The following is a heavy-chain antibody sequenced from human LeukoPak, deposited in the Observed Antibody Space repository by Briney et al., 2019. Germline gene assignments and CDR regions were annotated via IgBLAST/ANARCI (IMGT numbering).Heavy chain of an antibody. CDR2: IYSGGST. CDR1: GFTVSSNY. J-gene: IGHJ6*03. CDR3: ASSHRSYYYMDV. V-gene: IGHV3-53*01. Sequence: PGGSLRLSCAASGFTVSSNYMSWVRQAPGKGLEWVSVIYSGGSTYYADSVKGRLTISRDNSKNTLYLQMNSLRAEDTAVYYCASSHRSYYYMDVWGKGTTVTVSS.